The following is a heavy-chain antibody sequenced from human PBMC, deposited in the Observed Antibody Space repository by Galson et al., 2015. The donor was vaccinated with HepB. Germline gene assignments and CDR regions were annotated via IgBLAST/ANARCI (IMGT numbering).Heavy chain of an antibody. CDR1: GFTFSSYS. D-gene: IGHD4-17*01. CDR3: AREIGGDDYGDYMLGYFDY. J-gene: IGHJ4*02. CDR2: ISSSSSTI. Sequence: SLRLSCAASGFTFSSYSMNWVRQAPGKGLEWVSYISSSSSTIYYADSVKGRFTISRDNAKNSLYLQMNSLRDEDTAVYYCAREIGGDDYGDYMLGYFDYWGQGTLVTVSS. V-gene: IGHV3-48*02.